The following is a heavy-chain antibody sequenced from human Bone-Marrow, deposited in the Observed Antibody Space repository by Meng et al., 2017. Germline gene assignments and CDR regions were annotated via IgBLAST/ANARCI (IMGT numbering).Heavy chain of an antibody. D-gene: IGHD6-13*01. Sequence: EVQLSESGGGWVQPGGSLRLSCAVSEFTFSRYAMSWVRQAPGKGLEWVSGISENAGTTYYADSVKGRFTISRDNSKNTLYLQMNSLRAEDTAVYYCARGAGIFGGQGTLVTVSS. V-gene: IGHV3-23*01. CDR1: EFTFSRYA. J-gene: IGHJ4*02. CDR2: ISENAGTT. CDR3: ARGAGIF.